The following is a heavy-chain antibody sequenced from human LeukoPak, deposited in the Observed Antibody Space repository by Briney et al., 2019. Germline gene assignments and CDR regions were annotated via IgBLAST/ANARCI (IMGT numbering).Heavy chain of an antibody. CDR2: IYPLDSDT. CDR3: ARWHPSWDFHY. CDR1: GYNFASYW. D-gene: IGHD3-3*01. J-gene: IGHJ4*02. Sequence: GESLKISCKGSGYNFASYWIGWVRQMPGRGLEWMGIIYPLDSDTRYTPSFQGQVTISADKSISTAYLQWSSLRASDAAPYYCARWHPSWDFHYWGKGTLVTVSS. V-gene: IGHV5-51*01.